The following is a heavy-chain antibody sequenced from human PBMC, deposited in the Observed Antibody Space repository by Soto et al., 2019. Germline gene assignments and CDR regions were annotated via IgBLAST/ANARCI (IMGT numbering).Heavy chain of an antibody. CDR1: GLHFISYA. D-gene: IGHD1-1*01. V-gene: IGHV3-23*01. Sequence: GVSMILSCAASGLHFISYAMSWVRKAPGKGLEWVSAISGSGGSTYYADSVKGRFTISRDNSKNTLYLQMNSLRAEDTAVYYCAKKVERPLCYFDYWGQGTLVTVSS. CDR2: ISGSGGST. CDR3: AKKVERPLCYFDY. J-gene: IGHJ4*02.